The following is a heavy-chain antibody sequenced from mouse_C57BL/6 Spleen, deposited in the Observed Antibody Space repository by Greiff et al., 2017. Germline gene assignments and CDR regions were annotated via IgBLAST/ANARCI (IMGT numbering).Heavy chain of an antibody. J-gene: IGHJ4*01. CDR2: ISYDGSN. CDR1: GYSITSGYY. D-gene: IGHD3-3*01. CDR3: ARNPRALAMDY. Sequence: EVQLQQSGPGLVKPSQSLSLTCSVTGYSITSGYYWNWLRQFPGNKLEWMGYISYDGSNNYNPSLKNRISITRDTSKNQFFLKLNSVTTEDTATYYCARNPRALAMDYWGQGTSVTVSS. V-gene: IGHV3-6*01.